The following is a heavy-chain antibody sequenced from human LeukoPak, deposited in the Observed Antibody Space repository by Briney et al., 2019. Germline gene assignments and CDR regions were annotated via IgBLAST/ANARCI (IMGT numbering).Heavy chain of an antibody. Sequence: SGGSLRLSCAASGFIFSSFALSWVRQAPGKGLEWVSTISSSGGSTYYADSVKGRFTISRDNSKNTLYLQMNSLRAEDTAVYYCAKELPDFWRDIGYFDYWGQGTLVTVSS. D-gene: IGHD3-3*01. CDR2: ISSSGGST. J-gene: IGHJ4*02. V-gene: IGHV3-23*01. CDR3: AKELPDFWRDIGYFDY. CDR1: GFIFSSFA.